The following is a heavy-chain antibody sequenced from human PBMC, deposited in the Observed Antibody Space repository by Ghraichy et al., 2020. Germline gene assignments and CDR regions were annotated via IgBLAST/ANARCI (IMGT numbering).Heavy chain of an antibody. CDR2: ISNDGSNA. J-gene: IGHJ3*01. CDR1: GFNFNDYG. D-gene: IGHD3-10*01. Sequence: GGSLRLSCEASGFNFNDYGMHWVRQAPGKGLEWVILISNDGSNAYYADSVKGRFTISRDKSKNTVSLQMNSLRPEDTAVYYCAKDMLRGLTHIGSGAFDVWGHGTMVTVSS. CDR3: AKDMLRGLTHIGSGAFDV. V-gene: IGHV3-33*05.